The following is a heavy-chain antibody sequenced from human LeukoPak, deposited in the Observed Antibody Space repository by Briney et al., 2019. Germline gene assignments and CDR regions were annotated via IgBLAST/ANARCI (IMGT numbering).Heavy chain of an antibody. CDR1: GGTFSSYA. J-gene: IGHJ4*02. Sequence: SVKVSCKASGGTFSSYAISWVRQPPGQGLEWMGGIIPIFGTANYAQKFQGRVTITTDESTSTAYMELSSLRSEDTAVYYCARGDDILTAWNYWGQGTLVTVSS. D-gene: IGHD3-9*01. V-gene: IGHV1-69*05. CDR2: IIPIFGTA. CDR3: ARGDDILTAWNY.